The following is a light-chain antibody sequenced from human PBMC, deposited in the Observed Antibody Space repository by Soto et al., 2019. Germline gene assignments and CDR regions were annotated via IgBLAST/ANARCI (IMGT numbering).Light chain of an antibody. J-gene: IGKJ1*01. CDR2: DAS. CDR1: QSVGTF. V-gene: IGKV3-11*01. Sequence: EIVLTQSPVTLSLSPGERATLSCRASQSVGTFFAWYQQKPGQAPRLLIYDASNRATGIPARFSGSGSGTDFTLTISSLEPEEFAVYYCQQCNSWPQCTFGQGTNVDIK. CDR3: QQCNSWPQCT.